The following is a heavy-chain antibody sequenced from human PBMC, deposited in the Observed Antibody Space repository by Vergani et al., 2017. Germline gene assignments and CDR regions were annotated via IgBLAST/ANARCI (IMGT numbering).Heavy chain of an antibody. Sequence: EVQLLESGGGLVQPGGSLRLSCAASGFTFSSYAMSWVRQAPGKGLEWVSAISGSGGRTYYADSVKGRFTISRDNSKNTLYLQMNSLRAEDTAVYYCAKAGSDPFYYYYMDVWGKGTTVTVSS. CDR3: AKAGSDPFYYYYMDV. CDR2: ISGSGGRT. CDR1: GFTFSSYA. D-gene: IGHD2-15*01. V-gene: IGHV3-23*01. J-gene: IGHJ6*03.